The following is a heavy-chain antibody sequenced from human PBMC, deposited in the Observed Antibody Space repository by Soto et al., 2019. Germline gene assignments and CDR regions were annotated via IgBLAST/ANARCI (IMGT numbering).Heavy chain of an antibody. CDR2: ISYDGSNK. J-gene: IGHJ6*02. CDR3: AKGTYGEYVQHGSGMDV. D-gene: IGHD4-17*01. CDR1: GFTFSSYG. V-gene: IGHV3-30*18. Sequence: QVQLVESGGGVVQPGRSLRLSCAASGFTFSSYGRHWVRQAPGKGLEWVSVISYDGSNKYYADSVKGRFTISRDNSNNTMYLQMNSVRAEDTGVYYCAKGTYGEYVQHGSGMDVWGQGTTVTVSS.